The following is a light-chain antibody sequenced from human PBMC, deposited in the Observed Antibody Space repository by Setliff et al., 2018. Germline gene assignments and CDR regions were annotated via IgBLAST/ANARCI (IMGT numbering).Light chain of an antibody. CDR2: DVT. V-gene: IGLV2-11*01. CDR1: SSDVGGFHY. CDR3: SSYAGLNTFVI. J-gene: IGLJ2*01. Sequence: QSALAQPHSVSGSPGQSVTISCTGTSSDVGGFHYVSWYQQHPGKTPKLLIFDVTKRPSGVPDRFSASKSGSTASLTISGLQAEDEADYYCSSYAGLNTFVIFGGGTKVTVL.